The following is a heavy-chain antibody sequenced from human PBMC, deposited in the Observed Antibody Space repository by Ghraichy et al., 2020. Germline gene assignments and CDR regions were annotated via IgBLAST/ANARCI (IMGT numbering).Heavy chain of an antibody. D-gene: IGHD3-3*01. CDR2: INHSGST. V-gene: IGHV4-34*01. CDR1: GGSFSGYY. Sequence: SETLSLTCAVYGGSFSGYYWSWIRKPPGTGMEWIGEINHSGSTNYNPSLKSRVTISVDTYKTQFSLKLSSVTAADTAVYYCAIGTIEAVDAFDIWGQGTMVTVSS. CDR3: AIGTIEAVDAFDI. J-gene: IGHJ3*02.